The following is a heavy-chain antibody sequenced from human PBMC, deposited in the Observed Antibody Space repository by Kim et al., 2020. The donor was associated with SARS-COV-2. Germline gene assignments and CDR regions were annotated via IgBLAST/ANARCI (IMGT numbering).Heavy chain of an antibody. J-gene: IGHJ4*02. V-gene: IGHV3-74*01. CDR3: ARVVGARAADY. Sequence: TSYADSVKGRFTISRDNAKNTLYLQMNSLRAEDTAVYYCARVVGARAADYWGQGTLVTVSS. D-gene: IGHD1-26*01. CDR2: T.